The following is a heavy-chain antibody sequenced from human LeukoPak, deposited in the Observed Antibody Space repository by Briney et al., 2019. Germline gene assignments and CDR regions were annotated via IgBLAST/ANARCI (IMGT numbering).Heavy chain of an antibody. CDR3: AKGLRNHYYDSSGYYYGFGY. Sequence: ASVKVSCKTSGGTFNSHAISWVRQAPGQGLEWMGGITAIFRTANYAQKFQGRVTVTADEFMSTVYMELSSLRSEDTAVYYCAKGLRNHYYDSSGYYYGFGYWGQGTLVTVSS. CDR2: ITAIFRTA. D-gene: IGHD3-22*01. V-gene: IGHV1-69*13. CDR1: GGTFNSHA. J-gene: IGHJ4*02.